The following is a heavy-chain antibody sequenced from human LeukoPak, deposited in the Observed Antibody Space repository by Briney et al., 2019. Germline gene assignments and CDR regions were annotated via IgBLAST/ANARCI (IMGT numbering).Heavy chain of an antibody. V-gene: IGHV4-61*01. CDR3: ARAGWSYYDFWSGYSPLQFDP. CDR2: IYYSGST. J-gene: IGHJ5*02. CDR1: GSSVSSGSYY. D-gene: IGHD3-3*01. Sequence: PSETLSLTCTVSGSSVSSGSYYWSWIRQPPGKGLEWIGYIYYSGSTNYNPSLKSRVTISVDTSKNQFSLKLSSVTAADTAVYYCARAGWSYYDFWSGYSPLQFDPWGQGTLVTVSS.